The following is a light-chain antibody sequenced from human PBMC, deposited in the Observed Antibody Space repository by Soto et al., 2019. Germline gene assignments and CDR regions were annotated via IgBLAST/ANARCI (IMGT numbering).Light chain of an antibody. J-gene: IGLJ1*01. CDR1: SSDVGGYNY. V-gene: IGLV2-11*01. Sequence: QSALTQPRSVSGSPGQSVTISCTGTSSDVGGYNYVSWYQQHPGKAPTLMIYDVSKRPSGAPDRFSGSKSGNTASLTISGLQAEDEADYYCCSDAGSYVFGTGTKVTVL. CDR3: CSDAGSYV. CDR2: DVS.